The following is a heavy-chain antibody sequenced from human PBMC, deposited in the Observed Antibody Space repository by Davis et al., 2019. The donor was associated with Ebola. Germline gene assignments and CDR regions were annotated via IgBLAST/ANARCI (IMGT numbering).Heavy chain of an antibody. CDR1: GYRFTGYY. J-gene: IGHJ6*04. CDR2: IDPNSGCT. V-gene: IGHV1-2*06. D-gene: IGHD2-15*01. CDR3: AREPIVVVVAATEPYYYYGMDV. Sequence: ASVKASCNASGYRFTGYYIHWVRQAPGQGPEWMGRIDPNSGCTNSAQKFQGRVTMTRDTSVSTAYMELSSLRSDDTAVYYCAREPIVVVVAATEPYYYYGMDVWGKGTTVTVSS.